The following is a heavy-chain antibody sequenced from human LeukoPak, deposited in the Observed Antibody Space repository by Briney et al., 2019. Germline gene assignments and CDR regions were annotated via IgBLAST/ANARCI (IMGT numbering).Heavy chain of an antibody. J-gene: IGHJ2*01. Sequence: PSETLSLTCTVSGYSSSSGYYWGWSRQPPGRGLEWIGSIYHSGSTYYNPSLKSRVTISVDTSKNQFSLKLSSVTAADTAVYYCASESVVGLWLTKRYFDLWGRGTLVTVSS. CDR2: IYHSGST. CDR3: ASESVVGLWLTKRYFDL. V-gene: IGHV4-38-2*02. CDR1: GYSSSSGYY. D-gene: IGHD6-19*01.